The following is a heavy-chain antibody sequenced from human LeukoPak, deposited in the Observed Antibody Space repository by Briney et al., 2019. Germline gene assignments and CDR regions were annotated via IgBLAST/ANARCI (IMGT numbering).Heavy chain of an antibody. CDR1: GGSFSGYY. Sequence: PSETLSLTCAVYGGSFSGYYWSWIRQPPGKGLEWIGEINHSGSTNYNPSLKSRVTISVDTSKNQFSLKLSSVTAADTAVYYCASRGIAAAGTDYWGQGTLVTVSS. CDR2: INHSGST. V-gene: IGHV4-34*01. CDR3: ASRGIAAAGTDY. J-gene: IGHJ4*02. D-gene: IGHD6-13*01.